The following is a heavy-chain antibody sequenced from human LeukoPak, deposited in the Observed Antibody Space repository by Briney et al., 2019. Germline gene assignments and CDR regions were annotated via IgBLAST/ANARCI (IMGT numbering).Heavy chain of an antibody. CDR3: ATPPPFFGVVPYYFDY. Sequence: AAVKVSRKVTRYTLTELSMHWVRQAPGKGREWVGGFDPEEGETIYAQKFQGRVTMTEDTSTDTAYMELSSLRSEETAVYYCATPPPFFGVVPYYFDYWGQGTLVTVSS. D-gene: IGHD3-3*01. CDR1: RYTLTELS. CDR2: FDPEEGET. V-gene: IGHV1-24*01. J-gene: IGHJ4*02.